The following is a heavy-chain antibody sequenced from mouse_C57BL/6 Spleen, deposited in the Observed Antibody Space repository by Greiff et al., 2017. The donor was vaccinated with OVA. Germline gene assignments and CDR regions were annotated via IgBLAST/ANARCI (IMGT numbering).Heavy chain of an antibody. CDR3: ARSRGDYDPFAY. CDR1: GYTFTSYW. V-gene: IGHV1-69*01. Sequence: QVQLKQPGAELVMPGASVKLSCKASGYTFTSYWMHWVKQRPGQGLEWIGEIDPSDSYTNYNQKFKGKSTLTVDKSSSTAYMQLSSLTSEDSAVYYCARSRGDYDPFAYWGQGTLVTVSA. J-gene: IGHJ3*01. D-gene: IGHD2-4*01. CDR2: IDPSDSYT.